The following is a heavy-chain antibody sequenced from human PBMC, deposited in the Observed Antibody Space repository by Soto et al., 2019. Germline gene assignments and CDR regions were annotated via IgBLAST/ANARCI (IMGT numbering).Heavy chain of an antibody. CDR1: GGSISSGDYY. Sequence: KTSETLSLTCTVSGGSISSGDYYWNWIRQPPGKGLEWIGYIYNSETTYYNPSLKSRLTISLDTSKNHFSLKLSSVTAADTAVYYCARASGYSSLFDFWGQGTLVTVSS. J-gene: IGHJ4*02. D-gene: IGHD5-18*01. V-gene: IGHV4-30-4*01. CDR3: ARASGYSSLFDF. CDR2: IYNSETT.